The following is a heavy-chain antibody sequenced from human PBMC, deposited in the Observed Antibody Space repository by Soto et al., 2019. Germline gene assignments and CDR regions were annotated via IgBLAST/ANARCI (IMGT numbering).Heavy chain of an antibody. CDR1: GYSFSSYW. V-gene: IGHV5-51*01. CDR2: IYPGDSDT. CDR3: ARHMIRGVPTTNFDY. Sequence: PGESLKISCKGSGYSFSSYWIGWVRQMSGKGLEWMGIIYPGDSDTRYSPSFKGQVTISADRSISTAYLQWGSLKASDTAMYYCARHMIRGVPTTNFDYWGQGTLVTVSS. J-gene: IGHJ4*02. D-gene: IGHD3-10*01.